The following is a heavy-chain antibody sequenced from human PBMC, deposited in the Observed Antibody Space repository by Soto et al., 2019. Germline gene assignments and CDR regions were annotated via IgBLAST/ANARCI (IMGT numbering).Heavy chain of an antibody. CDR3: TRPRSSITMVRGVMPPFMDV. Sequence: KTGGSLRLSCTASGFTFGDYAMSWFRQAPGKGLEWVGFIRSKAYGGTTEYAASVKGRFTISRDDSKSIAYLQMNSLKTEDTAVYYCTRPRSSITMVRGVMPPFMDVWGQGTTVTVSS. D-gene: IGHD3-10*01. V-gene: IGHV3-49*05. J-gene: IGHJ6*02. CDR1: GFTFGDYA. CDR2: IRSKAYGGTT.